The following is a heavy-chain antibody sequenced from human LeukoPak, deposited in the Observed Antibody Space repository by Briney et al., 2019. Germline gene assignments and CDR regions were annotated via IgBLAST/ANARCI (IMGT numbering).Heavy chain of an antibody. CDR3: ATDAYYGSGSYFLY. Sequence: ASVKVSCKVSGFTLTQLSIHWVQQAPGKGLEWMGGFDPEDGETIYAQKFQGRVTMTEDTSTDTAYMELSSLGSEDTAVYYCATDAYYGSGSYFLYWGQGSLVTVSS. J-gene: IGHJ4*02. CDR2: FDPEDGET. D-gene: IGHD3-10*01. V-gene: IGHV1-24*01. CDR1: GFTLTQLS.